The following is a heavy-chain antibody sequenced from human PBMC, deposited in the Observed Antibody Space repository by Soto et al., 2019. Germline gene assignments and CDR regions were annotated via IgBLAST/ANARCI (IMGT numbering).Heavy chain of an antibody. CDR3: ARHRYGYGLDV. D-gene: IGHD3-9*01. CDR1: GASISSSDYY. CDR2: IFYNGNT. V-gene: IGHV4-39*01. Sequence: QLQLQEPGPGLLKPSETLSLTCTVSGASISSSDYYWGWIRQPPGKGLEWIGSIFYNGNTYYSPSPKSRLTISRDPSKSQFSLKLSSVPAADTAVYFCARHRYGYGLDVWGQGTTVTVS. J-gene: IGHJ6*02.